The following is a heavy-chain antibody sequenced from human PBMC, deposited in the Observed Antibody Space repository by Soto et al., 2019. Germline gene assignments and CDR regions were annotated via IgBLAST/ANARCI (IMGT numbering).Heavy chain of an antibody. CDR1: GYTFTSYY. D-gene: IGHD3-22*01. V-gene: IGHV1-46*01. J-gene: IGHJ4*02. Sequence: GASVKVSCKASGYTFTSYYMHWVRQAPGQGLEWMGIINPSGGSTSYAQKFQGRVTMTRDTSTSTVYMELSSLRSEDTAVYYCARGDTYYYDSSGYSFDYWGQGTLVTVSS. CDR3: ARGDTYYYDSSGYSFDY. CDR2: INPSGGST.